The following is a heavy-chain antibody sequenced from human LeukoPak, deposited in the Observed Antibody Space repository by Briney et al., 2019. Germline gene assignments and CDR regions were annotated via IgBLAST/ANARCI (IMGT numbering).Heavy chain of an antibody. J-gene: IGHJ4*02. CDR1: GYSFSSYW. Sequence: GESLKISCNGSGYSFSSYWIAWVRQIPGKGLEWIGIIYHGDSETRYSPSFQGQVTISGDKSISTAYLQLSSLRASDTAMYYCARHFRVGASESNFDYWGQGTLVTASS. D-gene: IGHD1-26*01. CDR2: IYHGDSET. CDR3: ARHFRVGASESNFDY. V-gene: IGHV5-51*01.